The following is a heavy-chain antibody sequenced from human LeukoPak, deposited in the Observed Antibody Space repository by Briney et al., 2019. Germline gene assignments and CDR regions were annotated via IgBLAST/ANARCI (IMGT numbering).Heavy chain of an antibody. CDR1: GFTFSDYY. CDR3: AGDTYYYDSSGYLGIPS. V-gene: IGHV3-11*04. CDR2: IGSSGSTI. J-gene: IGHJ5*02. D-gene: IGHD3-22*01. Sequence: GGSLRLSCAASGFTFSDYYMSWIRQAPGKGLEWVSYIGSSGSTIYYADSVKGRFTISRDNAKNSLYLQMNSLRAEDTDVYYCAGDTYYYDSSGYLGIPSSGQGTLVTVSS.